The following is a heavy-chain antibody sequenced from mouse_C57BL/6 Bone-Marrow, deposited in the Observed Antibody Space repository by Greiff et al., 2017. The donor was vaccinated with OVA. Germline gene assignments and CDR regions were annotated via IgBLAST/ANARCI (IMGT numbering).Heavy chain of an antibody. CDR3: ARLGPCFAY. V-gene: IGHV5-6*01. J-gene: IGHJ3*01. Sequence: EVKLMESGGDLVKPGGSLKLSCAASGFTFSSYGMSWVRQTPDKRLEWVATISSGGSYTYYPDSVKGRFTISRDNAKNTLYLQMSSLKSEDTAMYYCARLGPCFAYWGQGTLVTVSA. CDR1: GFTFSSYG. CDR2: ISSGGSYT.